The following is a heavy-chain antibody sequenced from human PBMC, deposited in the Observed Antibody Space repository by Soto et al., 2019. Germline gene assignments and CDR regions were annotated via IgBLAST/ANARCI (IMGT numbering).Heavy chain of an antibody. Sequence: SKTLSLSCTVAGGSIGSGGYYWGWVRQLPGKGLVWIGYIYYSGDTYPDPSLKSRITMSVDTSKNQFSLKLSSVTAADTAVYFCPSGEWESYYQDYWGPGTLVTVSS. CDR2: IYYSGDT. D-gene: IGHD1-26*01. CDR3: PSGEWESYYQDY. J-gene: IGHJ4*02. V-gene: IGHV4-31*03. CDR1: GGSIGSGGYY.